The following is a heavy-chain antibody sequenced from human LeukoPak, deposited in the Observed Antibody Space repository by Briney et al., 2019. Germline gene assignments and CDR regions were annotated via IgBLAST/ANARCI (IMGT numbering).Heavy chain of an antibody. CDR1: GFIFSSYW. CDR2: LSPDGSSK. J-gene: IGHJ4*02. Sequence: GGSMRLSCAAEGFIFSSYWMTWVSQAPGKELEWVAFLSPDGSSKEYADSVKGRFTISRDNSKNTLYLQMNSLRAEDTAVYYCARGRDGYILHWGQGTLVTVSS. V-gene: IGHV3-30*19. CDR3: ARGRDGYILH. D-gene: IGHD5-24*01.